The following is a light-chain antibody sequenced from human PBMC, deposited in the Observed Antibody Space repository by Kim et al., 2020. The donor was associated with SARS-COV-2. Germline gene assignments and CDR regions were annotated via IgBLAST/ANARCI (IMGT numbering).Light chain of an antibody. CDR1: QSVSSN. CDR2: GAS. J-gene: IGKJ4*01. CDR3: QQYNNGPPLT. Sequence: EIVMTQSPATLSVSPGERATLSCRASQSVSSNLAWYQQKPGQAPRLLIYGASTRATGIPARFSGSGSGTEFTFTISSLQSEDFAVYYCQQYNNGPPLTFGGGTKVDIK. V-gene: IGKV3-15*01.